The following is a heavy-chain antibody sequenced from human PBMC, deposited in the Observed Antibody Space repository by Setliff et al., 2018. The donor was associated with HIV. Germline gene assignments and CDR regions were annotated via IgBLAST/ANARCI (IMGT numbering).Heavy chain of an antibody. Sequence: PSETLSLTCAVYGGSFSGHYWSWIRQPPGKGLEWIGYIYYSGSTNYNPSLKSRVTISVDTSKNQFSLKLSSVTAADTAVYYCARAGSRGIAAAGTGWFDPWGQGTLVTVSS. CDR3: ARAGSRGIAAAGTGWFDP. CDR2: IYYSGST. V-gene: IGHV4-59*11. CDR1: GGSFSGHY. D-gene: IGHD6-13*01. J-gene: IGHJ5*02.